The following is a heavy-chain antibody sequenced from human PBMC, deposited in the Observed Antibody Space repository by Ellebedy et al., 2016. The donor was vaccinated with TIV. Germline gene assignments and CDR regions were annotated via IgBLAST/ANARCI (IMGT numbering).Heavy chain of an antibody. V-gene: IGHV4-4*07. CDR3: AGGYSSGWTDY. D-gene: IGHD6-19*01. J-gene: IGHJ4*02. Sequence: MPGGSLRLSCTVSRGSISSYYWSWIRQPAGKGLEWIGRIYTSGSTNYNPSLQSRVTMSVDTSKNQFSLKLSSVTAADTAVYYCAGGYSSGWTDYWGQGTLVTVSS. CDR1: RGSISSYY. CDR2: IYTSGST.